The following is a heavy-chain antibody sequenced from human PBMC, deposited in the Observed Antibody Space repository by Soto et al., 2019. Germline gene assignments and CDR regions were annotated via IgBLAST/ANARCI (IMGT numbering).Heavy chain of an antibody. D-gene: IGHD5-18*01. Sequence: PSETLSLTCTVSGDSVSSTTYYWSWIRQPPGKGLEWIGNIYYSGSASYNPSLKSRVTISVDTSKNQVSLKLSSVTAADTAVYNCVSGYPWVGFDYWGQGTLVTVSS. CDR3: VSGYPWVGFDY. V-gene: IGHV4-39*01. J-gene: IGHJ4*02. CDR1: GDSVSSTTYY. CDR2: IYYSGSA.